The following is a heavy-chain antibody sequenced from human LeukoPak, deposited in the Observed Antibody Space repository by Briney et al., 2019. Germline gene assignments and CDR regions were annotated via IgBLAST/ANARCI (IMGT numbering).Heavy chain of an antibody. CDR3: ARIPYGDYRGGSFDP. J-gene: IGHJ5*02. CDR2: IYHSGST. V-gene: IGHV4-38-2*01. D-gene: IGHD4-17*01. Sequence: SETLSLTCAVSGYSISSGYYWGWIRQPPGKGLEWIGSIYHSGSTYYNPSLRSRVTISVDTSKNQFSPKLSSVTAADTAVYYCARIPYGDYRGGSFDPWGQGTLVTVSS. CDR1: GYSISSGYY.